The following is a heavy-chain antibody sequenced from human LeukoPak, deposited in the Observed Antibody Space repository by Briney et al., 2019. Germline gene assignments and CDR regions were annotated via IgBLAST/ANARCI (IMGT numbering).Heavy chain of an antibody. J-gene: IGHJ6*02. CDR2: ISGSGGST. CDR3: AKEIHYDFWSGYSDYGMDV. Sequence: GGSLRLSCAASGFTFRSYAMSWVRQAPGKGLEWVSAISGSGGSTYYADSVKGRFTISRDNSKNTLYLQMNSLRAEDTAVYYCAKEIHYDFWSGYSDYGMDVWGQGTTVTVSS. CDR1: GFTFRSYA. V-gene: IGHV3-23*01. D-gene: IGHD3-3*01.